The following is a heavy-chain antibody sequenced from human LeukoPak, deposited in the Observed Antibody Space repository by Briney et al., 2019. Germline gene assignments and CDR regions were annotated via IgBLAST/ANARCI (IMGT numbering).Heavy chain of an antibody. Sequence: GGSLRLSCAASGFTFSSYWMSWVRQAPGKGLEWVSAISGNGGSTDYADSVKGRFTISRDNPKNTLYLQMNTLRAEDSAVYYLAKADRGGWPCLHWAGGPLLPVPT. CDR2: ISGNGGST. D-gene: IGHD6-19*01. J-gene: IGHJ1*01. V-gene: IGHV3-23*01. CDR3: AKADRGGWPCLH. CDR1: GFTFSSYW.